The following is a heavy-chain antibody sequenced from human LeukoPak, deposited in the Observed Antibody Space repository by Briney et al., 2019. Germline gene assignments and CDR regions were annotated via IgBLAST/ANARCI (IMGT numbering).Heavy chain of an antibody. J-gene: IGHJ4*02. D-gene: IGHD6-6*01. Sequence: GGSLRLSCAASGFTFSSHAMHWVRQAPGKGLEWVAVISYDGPNKKYADSVKGRFTISRDNSKNTLYLQMNSLRAEDTAVYYCARTLIEYSISSCYFDYWGQGTLVTVSS. CDR1: GFTFSSHA. CDR2: ISYDGPNK. V-gene: IGHV3-30*03. CDR3: ARTLIEYSISSCYFDY.